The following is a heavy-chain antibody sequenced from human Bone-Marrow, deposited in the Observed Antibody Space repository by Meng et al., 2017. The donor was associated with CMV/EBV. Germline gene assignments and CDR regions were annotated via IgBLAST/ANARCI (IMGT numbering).Heavy chain of an antibody. CDR1: GFTFSGSA. Sequence: LSLTCAASGFTFSGSAIHWVRQASGKGLEWVGRIRSKTNTYATEYAASLKGRFTISRDDSKNTAFLQMNSLKPEDTAVYYCTRLGDADYYDNSGYYNWGQGTLVTVSS. CDR3: TRLGDADYYDNSGYYN. D-gene: IGHD3-22*01. CDR2: IRSKTNTYAT. J-gene: IGHJ4*02. V-gene: IGHV3-73*01.